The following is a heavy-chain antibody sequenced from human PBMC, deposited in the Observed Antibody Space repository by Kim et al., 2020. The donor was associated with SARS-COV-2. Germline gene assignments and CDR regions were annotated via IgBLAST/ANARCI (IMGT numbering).Heavy chain of an antibody. CDR1: GYTFTNFD. CDR3: ATDVGVAAIPRLDP. V-gene: IGHV1-8*01. Sequence: ASVKVSCKASGYTFTNFDINWVRQATGQGLEWMGWMNPRSGDTGFAQKFQGRVSMTRNTSINTAYLQLTSLTPDDTAVYYCATDVGVAAIPRLDPWGQGTLVTVSS. J-gene: IGHJ5*02. CDR2: MNPRSGDT. D-gene: IGHD2-21*02.